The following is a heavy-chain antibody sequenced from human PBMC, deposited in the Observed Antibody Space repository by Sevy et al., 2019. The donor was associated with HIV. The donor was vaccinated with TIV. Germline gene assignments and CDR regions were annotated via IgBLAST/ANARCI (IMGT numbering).Heavy chain of an antibody. D-gene: IGHD3-22*01. CDR3: ATTKDYYDSSGYPFDY. CDR1: GYTLTQFS. V-gene: IGHV1-24*01. CDR2: FDPEDGDPEDGKT. Sequence: GESLKISCKVSGYTLTQFSMHWVRQAPGKGLEWMTTFDPEDGDPEDGKTIYAQKFLGRVTMTEDTSTDTAHIELSSLSSDDTAVHYCATTKDYYDSSGYPFDYSGHGTLLTVSS. J-gene: IGHJ4*01.